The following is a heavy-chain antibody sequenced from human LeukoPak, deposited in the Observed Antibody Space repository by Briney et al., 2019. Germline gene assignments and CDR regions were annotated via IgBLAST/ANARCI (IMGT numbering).Heavy chain of an antibody. V-gene: IGHV5-51*01. CDR3: ARLEYCGGDCYPPWAFDI. J-gene: IGHJ3*02. CDR2: IYPGDSDT. Sequence: GESLKISCKGSGYSFTSYWIGWVRQMPGKGLEWMGIIYPGDSDTRYSPSFQGQVTISADKSISTAYLQWSSLKASDTAMYYCARLEYCGGDCYPPWAFDIWGQETMVTVSS. D-gene: IGHD2-21*02. CDR1: GYSFTSYW.